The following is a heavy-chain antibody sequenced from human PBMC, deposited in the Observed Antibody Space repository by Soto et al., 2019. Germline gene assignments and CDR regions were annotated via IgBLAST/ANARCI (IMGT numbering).Heavy chain of an antibody. Sequence: EVQLLESGGDLVQPGGSLRLSCAASGFIFSNYAMTWVRQAPGKGPEWVSTFTSGGSTYYRDTVKGRFTISRDNSKNTLYLQMNSQRAEDTAVYYCARTDKYNSQSSGWANRFDSWGQGTLVTVSS. V-gene: IGHV3-23*01. CDR1: GFIFSNYA. J-gene: IGHJ4*02. D-gene: IGHD6-19*01. CDR3: ARTDKYNSQSSGWANRFDS. CDR2: FTSGGST.